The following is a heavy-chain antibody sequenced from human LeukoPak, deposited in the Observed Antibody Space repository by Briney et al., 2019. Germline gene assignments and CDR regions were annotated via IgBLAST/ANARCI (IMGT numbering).Heavy chain of an antibody. CDR1: GFTFSSYA. CDR2: ISGSGNST. Sequence: GGSLRLSCAASGFTFSSYAMSWVRQAPGKRLEWVSGISGSGNSTDYADSVKGRFTISRDNSKNTLYLQMNSLTADDTAVYYCARERTTIVSGTTIGAYWGQGTLVTVSS. V-gene: IGHV3-23*01. J-gene: IGHJ4*02. CDR3: ARERTTIVSGTTIGAY. D-gene: IGHD2/OR15-2a*01.